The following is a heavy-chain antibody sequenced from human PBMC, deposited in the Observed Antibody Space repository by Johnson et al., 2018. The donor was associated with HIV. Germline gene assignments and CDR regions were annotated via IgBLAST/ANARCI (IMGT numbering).Heavy chain of an antibody. J-gene: IGHJ3*02. Sequence: VQLMESGGGLVQPGGSLRLSCVASGFTVSSNEMNWVRQAPGKGLEWVSAISGRGGSTYYADSVKGRFTISRDNSKNTLYLQMNSLRAEDTALYYCAKDRSTGWYPAFDIWGQGTMVTVSS. CDR1: GFTVSSNE. CDR3: AKDRSTGWYPAFDI. V-gene: IGHV3-23*01. CDR2: ISGRGGST. D-gene: IGHD6-19*01.